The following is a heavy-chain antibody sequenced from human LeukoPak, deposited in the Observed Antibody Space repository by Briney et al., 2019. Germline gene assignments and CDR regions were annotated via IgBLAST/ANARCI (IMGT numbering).Heavy chain of an antibody. CDR2: IYHSGST. Sequence: PSETPSLTCTVSSGSTSSSIYYSGWIRHPPGNWLESVGSIYHSGSTYYNPSLKSRVSISVDTSKNQFSLKLSSVTAADTAMYYCARSTVAGTRKVDYWGQGTLVTVSS. CDR1: SGSTSSSIYY. D-gene: IGHD6-19*01. J-gene: IGHJ4*02. V-gene: IGHV4-39*01. CDR3: ARSTVAGTRKVDY.